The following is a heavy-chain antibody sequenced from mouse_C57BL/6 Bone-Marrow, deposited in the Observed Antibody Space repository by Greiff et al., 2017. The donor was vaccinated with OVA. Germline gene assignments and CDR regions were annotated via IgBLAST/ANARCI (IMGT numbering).Heavy chain of an antibody. CDR1: GYTFTDYY. Sequence: VQLQQSGPELVKPGASVKISCKASGYTFTDYYMNWVKQSHGKSLEWIGDINPNNGGTSYNQKFKGKATLTVDKSSSTAYMALRSLTSEDSAVYYCAWGKGDAMDYWGQGTSVTVSS. CDR2: INPNNGGT. V-gene: IGHV1-26*01. CDR3: AWGKGDAMDY. D-gene: IGHD2-1*01. J-gene: IGHJ4*01.